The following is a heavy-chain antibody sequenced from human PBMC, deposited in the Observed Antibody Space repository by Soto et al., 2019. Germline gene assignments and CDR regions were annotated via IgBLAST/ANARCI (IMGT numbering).Heavy chain of an antibody. CDR3: ARSYDFWSGYPGY. V-gene: IGHV4-39*01. Sequence: SETLSLTCTVSGGSISSSSYYWVWIRHPPGKGLEWIGSIYYSGSTYYNPSLKSRVTISVDTSKNQFSLKLSSVTAADTAVYYCARSYDFWSGYPGYWGQGTLVTVSS. CDR1: GGSISSSSYY. D-gene: IGHD3-3*01. CDR2: IYYSGST. J-gene: IGHJ4*02.